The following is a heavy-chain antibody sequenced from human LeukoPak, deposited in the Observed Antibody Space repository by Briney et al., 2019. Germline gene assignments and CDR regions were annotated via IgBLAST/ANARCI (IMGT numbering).Heavy chain of an antibody. CDR1: GLTFSSNY. J-gene: IGHJ4*02. Sequence: GGSLRLSCAASGLTFSSNYMSWVRQAPGKGLEWVSVIYSGGSTYYADPVKGRFTISRDNSKNTLYLQMNSLRAEDTAVYYCARDSSAAPLDYWGQGTLVTVSS. V-gene: IGHV3-53*01. CDR3: ARDSSAAPLDY. CDR2: IYSGGST.